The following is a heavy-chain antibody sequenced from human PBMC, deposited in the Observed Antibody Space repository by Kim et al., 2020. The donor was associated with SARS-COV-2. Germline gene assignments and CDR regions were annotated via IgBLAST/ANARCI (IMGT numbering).Heavy chain of an antibody. D-gene: IGHD6-13*01. Sequence: SETLSLTCAVSGGSISSSNWWSWVRQPPGKGLEWIGEIYHSGSTNYNPSLKSRVTISVDKSKNQFSLKLSSVTAADTAVYYCARALPVSSSFNLYYYGMDVWGQGTTVTVSS. J-gene: IGHJ6*02. CDR3: ARALPVSSSFNLYYYGMDV. CDR2: IYHSGST. V-gene: IGHV4-4*02. CDR1: GGSISSSNW.